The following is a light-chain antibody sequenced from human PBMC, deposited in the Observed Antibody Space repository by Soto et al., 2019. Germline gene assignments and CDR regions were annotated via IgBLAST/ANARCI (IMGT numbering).Light chain of an antibody. J-gene: IGKJ1*01. CDR3: QQYNNWPPDRT. CDR1: QSVSSN. CDR2: GAS. V-gene: IGKV3-15*01. Sequence: EIVMTKSPATRSVSPGERATLSCSASQSVSSNLAWYQQKPGQAPRLLIYGASTRATGIPARFSGSGSGTEVTLTISSLQSEDFAIYFCQQYNNWPPDRTFGQGTKVEIK.